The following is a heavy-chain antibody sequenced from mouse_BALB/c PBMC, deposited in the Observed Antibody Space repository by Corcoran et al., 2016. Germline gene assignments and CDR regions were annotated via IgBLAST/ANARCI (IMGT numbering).Heavy chain of an antibody. Sequence: QIQLVQSGAELKKPGETVKISCKASGYTFTKYGMKWVKQAPGKGLKWIGWINTYTGEPTYADDFKGRFTFSLESSASTAYLQINNLKNEDMATYFCARSYYGSSMDYWGQGTSVTVSS. CDR1: GYTFTKYG. J-gene: IGHJ4*01. CDR2: INTYTGEP. CDR3: ARSYYGSSMDY. V-gene: IGHV9-1*02. D-gene: IGHD1-1*01.